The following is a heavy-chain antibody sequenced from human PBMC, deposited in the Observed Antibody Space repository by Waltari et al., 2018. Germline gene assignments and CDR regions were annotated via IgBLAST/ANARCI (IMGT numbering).Heavy chain of an antibody. V-gene: IGHV4-34*02. J-gene: IGHJ3*02. CDR3: AREGVYCSSTTCSPDGFDI. D-gene: IGHD2-2*01. CDR1: GGSFSSSY. CDR2: INHSGST. Sequence: QVHLQQWGAGLLKPSETLSLTCAVYGGSFSSSYWTWIRPPPGKGLEWIGEINHSGSTNYNPCLKGRVTISVDTYRKQFSLKLSSVTVADTAVYYCAREGVYCSSTTCSPDGFDIWGQGTMVTVSS.